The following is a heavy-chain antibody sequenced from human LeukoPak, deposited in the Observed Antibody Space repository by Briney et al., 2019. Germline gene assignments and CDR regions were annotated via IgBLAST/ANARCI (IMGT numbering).Heavy chain of an antibody. D-gene: IGHD6-13*01. CDR3: ARDRSGLQQLEYFDY. V-gene: IGHV1-69*04. J-gene: IGHJ4*02. CDR2: IIPIFGIA. CDR1: GGTFSSYA. Sequence: GASVKVSCRASGGTFSSYAISWVRQAPGQGLKSMGRIIPIFGIANYAQKFQGRVTITADKSTSTAYMELSSLRSEDTAVYYCARDRSGLQQLEYFDYWGQGTLVTVSS.